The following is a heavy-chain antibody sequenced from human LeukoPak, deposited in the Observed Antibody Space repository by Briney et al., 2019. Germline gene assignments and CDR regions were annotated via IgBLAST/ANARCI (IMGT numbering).Heavy chain of an antibody. CDR2: IWYDGSNK. V-gene: IGHV3-33*01. CDR3: ARDSTMIVVGVGY. J-gene: IGHJ4*02. D-gene: IGHD3-22*01. Sequence: GRSLRLSCAASGFTFSSYGMHWVRQAPGKGLEWVAVIWYDGSNKYYADSVKGRFTISRDNSKNTLYLQMNSLRAEDTAVYYCARDSTMIVVGVGYWGQGTLVTDSS. CDR1: GFTFSSYG.